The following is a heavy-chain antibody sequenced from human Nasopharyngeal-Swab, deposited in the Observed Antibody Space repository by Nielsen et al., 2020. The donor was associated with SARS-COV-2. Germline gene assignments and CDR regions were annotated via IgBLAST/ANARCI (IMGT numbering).Heavy chain of an antibody. CDR1: GSSFGAFY. V-gene: IGHV4-34*01. Sequence: SELLSLTFAVYGSSFGAFYWGWVRQPPGKGLEWIGEINDRGTSYHPSLESRVTISVATSLNQFSLKLTSVSTADTAVYFYMRGHFGGFDSWGQGTLVTVSS. CDR2: INDRGT. D-gene: IGHD2-21*01. CDR3: MRGHFGGFDS. J-gene: IGHJ4*02.